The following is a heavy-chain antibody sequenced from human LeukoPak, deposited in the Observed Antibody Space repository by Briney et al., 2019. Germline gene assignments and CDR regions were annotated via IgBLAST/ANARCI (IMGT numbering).Heavy chain of an antibody. CDR2: ISGYNGNT. V-gene: IGHV1-18*01. J-gene: IGHJ4*02. Sequence: GPSVKVSCKASGYTFSSYGIAWVRQAPGQGLEWMGWISGYNGNTNYAQKLQGRVSMTTDTSTTTAYMELRSLTSDDTALYYCARSSLGTITAGPFDYWGQGTLVTVSS. CDR3: ARSSLGTITAGPFDY. D-gene: IGHD5-12*01. CDR1: GYTFSSYG.